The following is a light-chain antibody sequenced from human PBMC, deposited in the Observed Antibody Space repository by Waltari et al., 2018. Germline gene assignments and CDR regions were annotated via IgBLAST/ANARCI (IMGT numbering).Light chain of an antibody. Sequence: QSVLTQPPSAPGTPGQRVTISCSGSSPTIGSNDVYWYQPLPGTAPKLLIYRNNQRPSGVPDRFSGSKSGTSASLAISGLRSEDEADYYCAAWDDSLSAGVFGGGTKLTVL. J-gene: IGLJ3*02. V-gene: IGLV1-47*01. CDR1: SPTIGSND. CDR2: RNN. CDR3: AAWDDSLSAGV.